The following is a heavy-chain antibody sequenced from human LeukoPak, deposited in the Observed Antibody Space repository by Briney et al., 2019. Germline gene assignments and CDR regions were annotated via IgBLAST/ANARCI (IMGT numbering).Heavy chain of an antibody. V-gene: IGHV3-30*18. D-gene: IGHD5-18*01. CDR2: ISYDGSNK. J-gene: IGHJ4*02. CDR3: AKAPLTAQYYFDY. Sequence: GALRLSCTASGFTFTSYWMSWVRQAPGKGLEWVAVISYDGSNKYYADSVKGRFTISRDNSKNTLYLQMNSLRAEDTAVCYCAKAPLTAQYYFDYWGQGTLVTVSS. CDR1: GFTFTSYW.